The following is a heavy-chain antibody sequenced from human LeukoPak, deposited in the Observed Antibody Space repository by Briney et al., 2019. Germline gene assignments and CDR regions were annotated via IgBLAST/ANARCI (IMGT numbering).Heavy chain of an antibody. V-gene: IGHV3-23*01. J-gene: IGHJ4*02. Sequence: GGSLGLSCAASGFTFSSYGMSWVRQAPGKGLEWVSAISGSGGSTYYADSVKGRFTISRDNSKNTLYLQMNSLRAEDTAVYYCARGGSGSYYTIFDYWGQGTLVTVSS. CDR2: ISGSGGST. CDR3: ARGGSGSYYTIFDY. CDR1: GFTFSSYG. D-gene: IGHD3-10*01.